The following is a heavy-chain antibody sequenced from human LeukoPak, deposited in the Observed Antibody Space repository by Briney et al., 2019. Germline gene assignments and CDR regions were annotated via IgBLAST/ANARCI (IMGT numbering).Heavy chain of an antibody. V-gene: IGHV5-51*01. D-gene: IGHD1-7*01. CDR3: QRQVGVGLELHDCG. Sequence: PGESLKISGKSSGYNFTIDSIGWVRQMPGKGLEWMGIIYPGDSDTRYSPSFQGQVTISADKSISTANLQWGSLKASDTAMYYCQRQVGVGLELHDCGRGQGTLVTVSS. CDR1: GYNFTIDS. J-gene: IGHJ4*02. CDR2: IYPGDSDT.